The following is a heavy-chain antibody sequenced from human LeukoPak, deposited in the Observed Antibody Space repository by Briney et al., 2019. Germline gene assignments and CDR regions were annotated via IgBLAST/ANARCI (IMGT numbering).Heavy chain of an antibody. CDR3: ARDSYTYYYDSSGYYRNSGDAFDI. CDR2: ISQNGDS. J-gene: IGHJ3*02. D-gene: IGHD3-22*01. Sequence: PSETLSLTCGVSGGSLSFYYWSWIRQSPGKGLEWIAEISQNGDSNYNMSLKSRVTMSVDTSKNQFSLKLSSVTAADTAVYYCARDSYTYYYDSSGYYRNSGDAFDIWGQGTMVTVSS. V-gene: IGHV4-34*10. CDR1: GGSLSFYY.